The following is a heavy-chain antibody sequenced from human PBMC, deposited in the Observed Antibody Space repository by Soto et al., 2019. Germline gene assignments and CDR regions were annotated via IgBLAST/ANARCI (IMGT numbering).Heavy chain of an antibody. CDR1: GFTFSSYA. J-gene: IGHJ4*02. Sequence: EVQLLESGGGLVQPGGSLRLSCAASGFTFSSYAMSWVRQAPGKGLEWVSAISGSGGSTYYADSVKGRFTISRDNSKNTLYLQMNSLRAEDTAVYYCAKMAVQIPAAPHEFDYWGQGTLVTVSS. D-gene: IGHD2-2*01. V-gene: IGHV3-23*01. CDR3: AKMAVQIPAAPHEFDY. CDR2: ISGSGGST.